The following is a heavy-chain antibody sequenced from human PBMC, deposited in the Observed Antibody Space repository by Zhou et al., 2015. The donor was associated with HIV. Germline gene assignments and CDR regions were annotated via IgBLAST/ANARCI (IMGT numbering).Heavy chain of an antibody. J-gene: IGHJ6*03. Sequence: EVQLVESGGNLVLPGGSLTLSCSGSGFTFSGSAIHWVRQAPGKGLEWVGRIRSQTKTYATAYAASVKGRFIISRDDSKNTASLQMDNLRAEDTAVYYCIPELRRGRSYNYYMDFWGNGTTVTVSS. D-gene: IGHD5-24*01. CDR2: IRSQTKTYAT. V-gene: IGHV3-73*01. CDR1: GFTFSGSA. CDR3: IPELRRGRSYNYYMDF.